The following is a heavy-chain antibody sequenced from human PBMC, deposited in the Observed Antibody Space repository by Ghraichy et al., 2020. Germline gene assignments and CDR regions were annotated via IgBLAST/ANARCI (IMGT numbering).Heavy chain of an antibody. Sequence: ETLSLTCAASGFTFSGYWMSWVRQAPGKGLEWVANIKQDGSEKYYVDSVKGRFTISRDNAENSLYLQMNSLRAEDTAVYYCARANSLGYWGQGTLVTVSS. CDR2: IKQDGSEK. J-gene: IGHJ4*02. D-gene: IGHD2/OR15-2a*01. V-gene: IGHV3-7*03. CDR3: ARANSLGY. CDR1: GFTFSGYW.